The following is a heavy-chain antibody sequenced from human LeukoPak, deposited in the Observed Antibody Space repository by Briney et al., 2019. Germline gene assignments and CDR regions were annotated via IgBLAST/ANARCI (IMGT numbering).Heavy chain of an antibody. Sequence: SETLSLTCTVSGGSISSYYWSWIRQPPGKVLEWIGYIYYSGSTNYNPSLKSRVTISVDTSKNQFSLKLSSVTAADTAVYYCAREPSLLDAFDIWGQGTMVTVHS. CDR3: AREPSLLDAFDI. V-gene: IGHV4-59*01. J-gene: IGHJ3*02. CDR2: IYYSGST. D-gene: IGHD2-21*01. CDR1: GGSISSYY.